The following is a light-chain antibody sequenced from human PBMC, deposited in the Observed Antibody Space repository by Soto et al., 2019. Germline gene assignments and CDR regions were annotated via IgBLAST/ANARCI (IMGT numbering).Light chain of an antibody. V-gene: IGKV3-20*01. CDR1: QSVRNNW. CDR2: DAS. Sequence: EFVLTQSPGTLSLSPGERATLFCRASQSVRNNWLAWYQQKPGQAPRLLMYDASTRATGIPDRFSGSGSGTDFTLTITRLEPEDFAVYYCRQHASSPPSWTFGQGTKVEIK. J-gene: IGKJ1*01. CDR3: RQHASSPPSWT.